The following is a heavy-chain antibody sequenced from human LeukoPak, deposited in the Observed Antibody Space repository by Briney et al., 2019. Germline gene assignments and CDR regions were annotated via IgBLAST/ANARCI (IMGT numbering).Heavy chain of an antibody. D-gene: IGHD4-23*01. Sequence: PGGSLRLSCAGSGFTFSRYTFNWVRQAPGRGLEWVSAISGDSKYIYYTDSVKGRFTISRDNAKNSLYLQMNSLRAEDTAVYYCARAPTTVVTGLGDYWGPGTLVTVSS. J-gene: IGHJ4*02. CDR3: ARAPTTVVTGLGDY. V-gene: IGHV3-21*01. CDR2: ISGDSKYI. CDR1: GFTFSRYT.